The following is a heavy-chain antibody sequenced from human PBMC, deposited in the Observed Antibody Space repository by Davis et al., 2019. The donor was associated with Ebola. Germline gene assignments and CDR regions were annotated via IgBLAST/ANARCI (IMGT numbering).Heavy chain of an antibody. CDR3: ARRYYGSGTYYKDY. CDR1: GFNFNTYA. D-gene: IGHD3-10*01. J-gene: IGHJ4*02. CDR2: IKQDGSDK. Sequence: PGGSLRLSCAASGFNFNTYAMTWVRQAPGKGLEWVANIKQDGSDKYYMDSVKGRFTVSRDNAKNSLYLQMNTLRAEDTAVYYCARRYYGSGTYYKDYWGQGTLVTVSS. V-gene: IGHV3-7*01.